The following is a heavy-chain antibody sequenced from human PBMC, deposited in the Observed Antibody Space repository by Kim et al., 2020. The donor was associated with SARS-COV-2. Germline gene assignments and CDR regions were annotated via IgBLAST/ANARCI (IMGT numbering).Heavy chain of an antibody. J-gene: IGHJ5*01. CDR3: ARGIGGGYDS. D-gene: IGHD3-22*01. Sequence: YAAAGKGRFTAARDDSKNTLTLQMNGLRAEDTAVYYCARGIGGGYDSWGQGTLVTVSS. V-gene: IGHV3-74*01.